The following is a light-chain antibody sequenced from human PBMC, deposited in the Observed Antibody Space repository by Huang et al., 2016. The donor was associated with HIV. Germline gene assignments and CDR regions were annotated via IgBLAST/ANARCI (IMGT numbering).Light chain of an antibody. V-gene: IGKV3-20*01. CDR2: AAS. J-gene: IGKJ4*01. Sequence: EIVLMQSPGTLSLSPGERATLSCRASQSVSSSYLAWYQQKPGQAPRLLSYAASSRATGIPDRFSGSGSGTDFTLTISRLEPEDFAVYYCQQYGSSSLTFGGGTKVEIK. CDR3: QQYGSSSLT. CDR1: QSVSSSY.